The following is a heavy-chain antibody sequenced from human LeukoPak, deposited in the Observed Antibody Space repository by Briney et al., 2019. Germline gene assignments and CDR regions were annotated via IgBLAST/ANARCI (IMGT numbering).Heavy chain of an antibody. CDR2: ISAYNGNT. J-gene: IGHJ4*02. V-gene: IGHV1-18*01. Sequence: ASVKVSCKASGYTFTSYGISWVRQAPGQGLEWMGWISAYNGNTNYAQKLQGRVTMTTDTSTSTAYMELRSLKSDDTAVYYCARSRQQWLVPDYWGQGTLVTASS. D-gene: IGHD6-19*01. CDR3: ARSRQQWLVPDY. CDR1: GYTFTSYG.